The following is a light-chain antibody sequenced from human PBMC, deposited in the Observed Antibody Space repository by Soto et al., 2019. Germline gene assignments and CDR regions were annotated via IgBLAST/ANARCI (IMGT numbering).Light chain of an antibody. V-gene: IGKV1D-16*01. CDR1: QGISSW. CDR2: ATS. J-gene: IGKJ1*01. CDR3: QQYNSYWT. Sequence: DIQMTQSPSSVSASVGDRVTISCRASQGISSWLAWYQQKPGKAPRLLVYATSTLPSGVPSRFSGSGSETDFSLTISSLQPEDFATYYCQQYNSYWTFGQGTKVDIK.